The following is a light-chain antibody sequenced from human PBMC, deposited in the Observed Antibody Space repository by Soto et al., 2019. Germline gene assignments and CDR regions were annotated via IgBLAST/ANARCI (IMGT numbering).Light chain of an antibody. CDR3: QSYDSSLRGLVV. CDR1: SSNIGAGYD. CDR2: GNS. V-gene: IGLV1-40*01. J-gene: IGLJ2*01. Sequence: QSVLTQPPSVSGAPGQRVTISCTGSSSNIGAGYDVHWYQQLPGTAPKLIIYGNSNRPSGVPDRFSGSKSGTSASLAITGRQAEDEADYYCQSYDSSLRGLVVFGGGTKLTVL.